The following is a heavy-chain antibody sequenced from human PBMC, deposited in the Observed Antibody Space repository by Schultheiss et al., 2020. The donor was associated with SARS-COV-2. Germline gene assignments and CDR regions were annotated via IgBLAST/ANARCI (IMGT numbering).Heavy chain of an antibody. J-gene: IGHJ4*02. CDR1: GGSISSYY. CDR2: IYYSGST. Sequence: SETLSLTCTVSGGSISSYYWSWIRQPPGKGLEWIGYIYYSGSTNYNPSLKSRVTISVDTSKNQFSLKLSSVTAADTAVYYCARDRRYSSSWSFDYWGQGTLVTVSS. V-gene: IGHV4-59*01. D-gene: IGHD6-13*01. CDR3: ARDRRYSSSWSFDY.